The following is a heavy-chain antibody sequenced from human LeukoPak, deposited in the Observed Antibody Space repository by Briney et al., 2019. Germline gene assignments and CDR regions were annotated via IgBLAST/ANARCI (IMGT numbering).Heavy chain of an antibody. CDR3: TRQGYCSGGSCYYYYYYMDV. CDR2: IRSKANSYAT. D-gene: IGHD2-15*01. CDR1: GFTFSGSA. V-gene: IGHV3-73*01. J-gene: IGHJ6*03. Sequence: GGSLRLSCAASGFTFSGSAMHWVRQASGKGLEWVGRIRSKANSYATAYAASVKGRLTISRDDSKNTAYLQMNSLKTEDTAVYYCTRQGYCSGGSCYYYYYYMDVWGKGTTVTVSS.